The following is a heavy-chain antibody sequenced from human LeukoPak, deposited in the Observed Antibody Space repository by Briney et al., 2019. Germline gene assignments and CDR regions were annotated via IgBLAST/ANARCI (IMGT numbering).Heavy chain of an antibody. V-gene: IGHV4-38-2*02. CDR1: GYSISSGYY. Sequence: SETLSLTCTVSGYSISSGYYWGWIRQPPGKGLEWIGSIYHSGNTYYNPSLESRLTISIDISKNQFALHLSSVTAADTAVYYCARLAGAHVHFDVWGQGILVTVSS. J-gene: IGHJ4*02. CDR3: ARLAGAHVHFDV. D-gene: IGHD6-13*01. CDR2: IYHSGNT.